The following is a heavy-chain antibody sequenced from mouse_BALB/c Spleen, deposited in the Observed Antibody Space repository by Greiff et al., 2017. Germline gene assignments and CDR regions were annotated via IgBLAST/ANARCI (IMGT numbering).Heavy chain of an antibody. Sequence: VQLQQSGPELVKPGASVKMSCKASGYTFTSYVMHWVKQKPGQGLEWIGYINPYNDGTKYNEKFKGKATLTSDKSSSTAYMELSSLTSEDSAVYYCARGSMRYDAYAMDYWGQGTSVTVSA. CDR1: GYTFTSYV. D-gene: IGHD2-14*01. CDR2: INPYNDGT. J-gene: IGHJ4*01. CDR3: ARGSMRYDAYAMDY. V-gene: IGHV1-14*01.